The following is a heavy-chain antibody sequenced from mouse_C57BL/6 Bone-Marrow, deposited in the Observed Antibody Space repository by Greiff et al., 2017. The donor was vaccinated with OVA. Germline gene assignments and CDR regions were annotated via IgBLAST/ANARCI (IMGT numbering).Heavy chain of an antibody. CDR3: ARRVYDGYYKY. V-gene: IGHV5-16*02. CDR1: GFTFSDYY. J-gene: IGHJ2*01. Sequence: EVKLVESEGGLVQPGSSMKLSCTASGFTFSDYYMAWVRQVPEKGLEWVANINYDGSSTYYLDSLKSRFIISRDNAKNILYLQMSSLKSEDTATYYCARRVYDGYYKYWGQGTTLTVSS. D-gene: IGHD2-3*01. CDR2: INYDGSST.